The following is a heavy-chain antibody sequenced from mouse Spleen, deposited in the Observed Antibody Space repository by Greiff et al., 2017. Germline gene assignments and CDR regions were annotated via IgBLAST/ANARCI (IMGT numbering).Heavy chain of an antibody. CDR1: GYTFTDHT. J-gene: IGHJ4*01. Sequence: VQLQQSDAELVKPGASVKISCKVSGYTFTDHTIHWMKQRPEQGLEWIGYIYPRDGSTKYNEKFKGKATLTADKSSSTAYMQLNSLTSEDSAVYFCARGEIYYYDGSYAMDYWGQGTSVTVSS. CDR3: ARGEIYYYDGSYAMDY. D-gene: IGHD1-1*01. CDR2: IYPRDGST. V-gene: IGHV1-78*01.